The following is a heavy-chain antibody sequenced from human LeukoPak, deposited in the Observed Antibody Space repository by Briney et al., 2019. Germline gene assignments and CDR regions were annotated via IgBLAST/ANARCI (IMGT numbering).Heavy chain of an antibody. D-gene: IGHD5-12*01. CDR3: ARDYWVARHYYYGMDV. CDR1: GFTFSSYG. Sequence: QTGGSLRLSCAASGFTFSSYGMHWVRQAPGKGLEWVAVIWYDGSNKYYAASVKGRFTISRDNSKNTLYLQMNSLRAEDTAVYYCARDYWVARHYYYGMDVWGPGTTVTVSS. J-gene: IGHJ6*02. CDR2: IWYDGSNK. V-gene: IGHV3-33*01.